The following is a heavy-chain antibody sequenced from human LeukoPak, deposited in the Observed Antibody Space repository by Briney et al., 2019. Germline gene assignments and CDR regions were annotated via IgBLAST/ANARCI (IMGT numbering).Heavy chain of an antibody. CDR3: AKGRAVEVVAAFNY. CDR2: ISYDGSNK. V-gene: IGHV3-30*18. CDR1: GFTFSSYG. Sequence: PGRSLRLSCAASGFTFSSYGMHWVRQAPGKGLEWVAVISYDGSNKYYADSVKGRFTISRDNSKNTLYLQMNSLRAEDTAVYYCAKGRAVEVVAAFNYWGQGTVVTVSP. J-gene: IGHJ4*02. D-gene: IGHD2-15*01.